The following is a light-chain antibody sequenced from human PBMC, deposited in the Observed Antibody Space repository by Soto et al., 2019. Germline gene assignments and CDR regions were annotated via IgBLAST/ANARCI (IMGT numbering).Light chain of an antibody. V-gene: IGKV1-39*01. CDR3: QQSYSTPSFT. CDR1: QSVGTY. CDR2: DAS. J-gene: IGKJ3*01. Sequence: DIQMTQSPSSLSASVGDRVTITCRASQSVGTYLNWYQHKPGKAPKLLIYDASRLQSGVPSRYSGSGSGTDFTLSISRLQPEDFATYYCQQSYSTPSFTFGPGTKVDIK.